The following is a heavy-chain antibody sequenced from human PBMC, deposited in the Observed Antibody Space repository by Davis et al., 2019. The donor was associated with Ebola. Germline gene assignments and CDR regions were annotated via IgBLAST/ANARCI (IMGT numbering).Heavy chain of an antibody. D-gene: IGHD5-18*01. Sequence: SETLSLTCPVSGGSVSSGSYYWSWIRQPPGKGLEWIGYIYYTGSTKYNPSLKSRVTISLDTPKNQFSLKLSSVTAAATAVYFCSGHRGNSCGPYYYYYGMDVWGQGTTVTVSS. CDR3: SGHRGNSCGPYYYYYGMDV. V-gene: IGHV4-61*01. J-gene: IGHJ6*02. CDR2: IYYTGST. CDR1: GGSVSSGSYY.